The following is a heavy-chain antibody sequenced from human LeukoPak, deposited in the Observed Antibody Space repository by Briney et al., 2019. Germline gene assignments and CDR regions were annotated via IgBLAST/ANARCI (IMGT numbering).Heavy chain of an antibody. V-gene: IGHV4-34*01. CDR2: INHSGST. D-gene: IGHD3-16*02. Sequence: SETLSLTCAVYGGSFSGYYWSWIRQPPGKGLEWIGEINHSGSTYYNPSLKSRVTISVDTSKNQFSLKLSSVTAADTAVYYCASYRRATADAFDIWGQGTMVTVSS. CDR3: ASYRRATADAFDI. J-gene: IGHJ3*02. CDR1: GGSFSGYY.